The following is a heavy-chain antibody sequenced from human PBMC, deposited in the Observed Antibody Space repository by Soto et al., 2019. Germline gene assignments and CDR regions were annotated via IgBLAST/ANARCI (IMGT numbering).Heavy chain of an antibody. V-gene: IGHV1-69*13. CDR3: TLGSWSAETFDI. CDR1: GGTFSSYA. CDR2: IIPIFGTA. J-gene: IGHJ3*02. Sequence: GASVKVSCKASGGTFSSYAISWVRQAPGQGLEWMGGIIPIFGTANYAQKFQGRVTITADESTSTAYMELSSLRSEDTAVYYCTLGSWSAETFDIWGRGTMVTVSS. D-gene: IGHD6-13*01.